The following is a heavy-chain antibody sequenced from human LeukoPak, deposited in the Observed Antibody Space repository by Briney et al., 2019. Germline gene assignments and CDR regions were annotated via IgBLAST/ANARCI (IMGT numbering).Heavy chain of an antibody. D-gene: IGHD3-3*01. CDR3: AKDYRPRYYDFWSGYYPHDY. CDR2: ISGSGGST. CDR1: GFTFDNYA. J-gene: IGHJ4*02. V-gene: IGHV3-23*01. Sequence: PGGSLRLSCTASGFTFDNYAMSWARQAPGKGLEWVSGISGSGGSTYYADSVKGRFTITRDNSKNTLYLQMDSLRAEDTAVYYCAKDYRPRYYDFWSGYYPHDYWGQGTLVTVSS.